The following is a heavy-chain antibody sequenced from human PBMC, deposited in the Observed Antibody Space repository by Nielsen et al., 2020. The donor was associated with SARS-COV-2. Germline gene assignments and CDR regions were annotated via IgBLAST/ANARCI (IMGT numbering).Heavy chain of an antibody. J-gene: IGHJ6*02. D-gene: IGHD2-2*01. CDR1: GFTFSSYA. CDR2: ISGSGGST. CDR3: AKVREGVPGCSSTSCYGDYYYYYGMDV. V-gene: IGHV3-23*01. Sequence: GESLKISCAASGFTFSSYAMSWVRQAPGKGLEWVSAISGSGGSTYYADSVKGRFTISRDNSKNTLYLQMNSLRAEDTAVYYCAKVREGVPGCSSTSCYGDYYYYYGMDVWGQGTTVTVSS.